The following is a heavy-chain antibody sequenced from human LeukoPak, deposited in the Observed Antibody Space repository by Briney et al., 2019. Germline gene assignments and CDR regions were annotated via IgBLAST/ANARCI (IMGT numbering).Heavy chain of an antibody. CDR2: ISSSSSTI. CDR3: ARGQRAHVEWSNYMDV. Sequence: GGSLRLSCAASGFTFSSYGMTWVRQAPGKGLEWVSYISSSSSTIYYADSVKGRFTISRDNAKNSLYLQINSLRTEDTAVYYCARGQRAHVEWSNYMDVWGKGTTVIVSS. J-gene: IGHJ6*03. V-gene: IGHV3-48*01. CDR1: GFTFSSYG. D-gene: IGHD3-3*01.